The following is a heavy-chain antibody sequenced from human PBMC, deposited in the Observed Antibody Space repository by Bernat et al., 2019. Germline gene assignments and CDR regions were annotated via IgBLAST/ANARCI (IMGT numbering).Heavy chain of an antibody. CDR3: ARDQSQRVVVNYYYYYGMDV. J-gene: IGHJ6*02. CDR2: IYYSGST. D-gene: IGHD2-21*01. V-gene: IGHV4-31*03. Sequence: QVQLQESGPGLVKPSQTLSLTCTVSGGSISSGGYYWSWIRQHPGKGLEWIGYIYYSGSTYYNPSLKSRVTISVDTSKNQFSLQLNSVTPEDTAVYYCARDQSQRVVVNYYYYYGMDVWGQGTTVTVSS. CDR1: GGSISSGGYY.